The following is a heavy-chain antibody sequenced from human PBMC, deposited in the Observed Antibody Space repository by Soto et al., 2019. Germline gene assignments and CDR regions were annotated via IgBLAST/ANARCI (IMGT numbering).Heavy chain of an antibody. Sequence: SETLSLTCTVSGGSISSYYWSWIRQPPGKGLEWIGYIYYSGSTNYNPSLKSRVTISVDTSKNQFSLKLSSVTAADTAVYYCARVSTVTTLFDYWGQGTLLPVAS. CDR3: ARVSTVTTLFDY. J-gene: IGHJ4*02. V-gene: IGHV4-59*01. D-gene: IGHD4-17*01. CDR1: GGSISSYY. CDR2: IYYSGST.